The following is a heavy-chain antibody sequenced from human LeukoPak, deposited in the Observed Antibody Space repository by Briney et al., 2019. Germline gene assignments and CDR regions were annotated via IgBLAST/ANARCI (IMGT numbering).Heavy chain of an antibody. V-gene: IGHV1-18*01. D-gene: IGHD2-2*01. CDR3: ARGAYQLRYGNPVRYCYYMDV. Sequence: ASVKVSCKASGYTFTSYGISWVRQAPGQGLEWMGWISAYNGNTNYAQKLQGRVTMTTDTSTSTAYMELRSLRSDDTAVYYCARGAYQLRYGNPVRYCYYMDVWGKGTTVTVSS. J-gene: IGHJ6*03. CDR1: GYTFTSYG. CDR2: ISAYNGNT.